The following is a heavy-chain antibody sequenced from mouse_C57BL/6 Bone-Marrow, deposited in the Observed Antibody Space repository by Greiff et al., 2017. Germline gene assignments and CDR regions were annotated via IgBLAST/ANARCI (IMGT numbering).Heavy chain of an antibody. CDR3: AKQLRGSFYY. J-gene: IGHJ2*01. V-gene: IGHV2-3*01. CDR1: GFSLTSYG. CDR2: LWGDGST. Sequence: VQLQQSGPGLVAPSPSLSITCPVSGFSLTSYGVSWVRPPPGKGLEWLGGLWGDGSTNYHSAIISILSISKDNSKSQVFLKLNSLQTDDTATYYCAKQLRGSFYYWCQGTTLTVSS.